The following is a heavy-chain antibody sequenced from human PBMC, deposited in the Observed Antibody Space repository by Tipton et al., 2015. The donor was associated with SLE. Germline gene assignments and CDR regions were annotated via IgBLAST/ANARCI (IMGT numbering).Heavy chain of an antibody. Sequence: SLRLSCAASGFTFSSHAMSWVRQAPAKGLEWVSGIRGSGETTYDADSVQGRFTISRDNSQNTLYLQMNSLRAEDTAVYYCAKEGYSYGDFDYWGQGTLVTVSS. CDR3: AKEGYSYGDFDY. D-gene: IGHD5-18*01. V-gene: IGHV3-23*01. CDR1: GFTFSSHA. CDR2: IRGSGETT. J-gene: IGHJ4*02.